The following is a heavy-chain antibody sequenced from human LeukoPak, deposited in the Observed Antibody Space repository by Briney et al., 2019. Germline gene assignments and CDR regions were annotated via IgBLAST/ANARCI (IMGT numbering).Heavy chain of an antibody. CDR2: INWNGGST. CDR3: VRRGRDGYTYGAAY. J-gene: IGHJ1*01. D-gene: IGHD5-24*01. CDR1: GYIFDDYG. V-gene: IGHV3-20*04. Sequence: PGGSLRLSCAGSGYIFDDYGMRWVRQAPGKGLEWVAGINWNGGSTGYAASVKGRCTISRDNAKNALYLEMNSLRVEDTAFYYCVRRGRDGYTYGAAYWGQGALVTVSS.